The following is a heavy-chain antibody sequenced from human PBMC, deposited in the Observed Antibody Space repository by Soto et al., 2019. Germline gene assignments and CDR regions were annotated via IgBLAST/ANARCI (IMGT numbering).Heavy chain of an antibody. CDR3: ARAGMDV. Sequence: SETLSLTCAVYGGSFSGYYWSWIRQPPGKGLEWIGEINHSGSTNYNPSLKSRVTISVDTSKNQFSLKLSSVTAADTAVYHCARAGMDVWGQGTTVTVSS. CDR1: GGSFSGYY. CDR2: INHSGST. V-gene: IGHV4-34*01. J-gene: IGHJ6*02.